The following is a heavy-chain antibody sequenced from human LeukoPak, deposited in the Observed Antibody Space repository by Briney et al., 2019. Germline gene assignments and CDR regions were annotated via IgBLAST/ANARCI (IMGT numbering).Heavy chain of an antibody. CDR1: GGSFSGYY. D-gene: IGHD3-10*01. V-gene: IGHV4-34*01. CDR3: ARILWPLYYYYMDV. CDR2: INHSGST. Sequence: PSETLSLTCAVYGGSFSGYYWSWIRQPPGKGLEWIGEINHSGSTNYNPSLKSRVTISVDTSKNQFSLKLSSVTAADTAVYYCARILWPLYYYYMDVWGKGTTVTVSS. J-gene: IGHJ6*03.